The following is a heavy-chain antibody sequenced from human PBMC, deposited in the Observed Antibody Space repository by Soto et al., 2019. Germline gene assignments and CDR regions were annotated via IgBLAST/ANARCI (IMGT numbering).Heavy chain of an antibody. Sequence: QVQLVQSGAEVKKPGSSVKVSCKASGGTFSSYTISWVRQAPGQGLEWMGRIIPILGIANYAQKFQGRVTITADKSTSTAYMELSSLSSEDTAVYYCARDINRLGHREVDYWGQGTLVTVSS. J-gene: IGHJ4*02. D-gene: IGHD1-26*01. CDR3: ARDINRLGHREVDY. V-gene: IGHV1-69*08. CDR2: IIPILGIA. CDR1: GGTFSSYT.